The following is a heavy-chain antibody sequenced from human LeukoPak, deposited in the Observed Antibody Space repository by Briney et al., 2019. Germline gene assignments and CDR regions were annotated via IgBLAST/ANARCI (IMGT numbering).Heavy chain of an antibody. CDR3: AADSRYCDGDCYDY. Sequence: ASVKVSCKASGFTFTCSAIQWVRQARGQRLEWIGWIVVGSGHTNYAQKFQERVTITRDMSTSTAYMELSSLRSEDTAVYYCAADSRYCDGDCYDYWGQGTLVTVSS. V-gene: IGHV1-58*02. J-gene: IGHJ4*02. CDR1: GFTFTCSA. D-gene: IGHD2-21*01. CDR2: IVVGSGHT.